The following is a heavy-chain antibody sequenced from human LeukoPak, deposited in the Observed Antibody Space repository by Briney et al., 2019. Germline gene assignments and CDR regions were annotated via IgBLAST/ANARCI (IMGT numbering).Heavy chain of an antibody. D-gene: IGHD2-2*01. V-gene: IGHV4-59*01. CDR2: IYYSGST. CDR3: ARVVVVPAAHYYYGMDV. CDR1: GGSFSGYY. J-gene: IGHJ6*02. Sequence: PSETLSLTCAVYGGSFSGYYWSWIRQPPGKGLEWIGYIYYSGSTNYNPSPKSRVTISVDTSKNQFSLKLSSVTAADTAVYYCARVVVVPAAHYYYGMDVWGQGTTVTVSS.